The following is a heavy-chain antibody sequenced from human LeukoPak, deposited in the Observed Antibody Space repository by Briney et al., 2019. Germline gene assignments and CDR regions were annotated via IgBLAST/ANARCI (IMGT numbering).Heavy chain of an antibody. CDR1: GFTFSSYS. CDR3: AREVTTVTTGSAFDI. V-gene: IGHV3-21*01. CDR2: ISSSSSYV. D-gene: IGHD4-17*01. J-gene: IGHJ3*02. Sequence: GGSLRLSCAASGFTFSSYSMNWVRQAPGKGLEWVSSISSSSSYVYYADSVKGRFTISRDNAKNSLYLQMNSLRAEDTAVCYCAREVTTVTTGSAFDIWGQGTMVTVSS.